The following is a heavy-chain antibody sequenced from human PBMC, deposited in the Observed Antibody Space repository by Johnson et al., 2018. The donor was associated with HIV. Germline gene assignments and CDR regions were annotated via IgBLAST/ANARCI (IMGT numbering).Heavy chain of an antibody. CDR1: GFTFSSYG. D-gene: IGHD3-22*01. J-gene: IGHJ3*01. CDR3: AKASSDSSGYADL. CDR2: ISYDGSNK. V-gene: IGHV3-30*18. Sequence: VQLVESGGGVVQPGRSLRLSCAASGFTFSSYGMHWVRQAPGKGLEWVAVISYDGSNKYYADSVKGRFTISRDNSKKTLYLEMNSLRSGDTAVYYCAKASSDSSGYADLWGQGTMVIVSS.